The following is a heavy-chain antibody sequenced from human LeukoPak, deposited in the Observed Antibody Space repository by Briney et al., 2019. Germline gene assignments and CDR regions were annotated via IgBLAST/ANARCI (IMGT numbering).Heavy chain of an antibody. V-gene: IGHV3-64*01. D-gene: IGHD2-15*01. J-gene: IGHJ4*02. CDR2: ISSDGGFT. Sequence: GGSLRLSCAASRFTFNTYAMSWVRQAPGKGLEYVSSISSDGGFTYYANSLKGRFTISRDNSKNTLYLQMGSLRAEDMAVYYCARAQGYCSSGSCYFDYWGQGTLVTVSS. CDR1: RFTFNTYA. CDR3: ARAQGYCSSGSCYFDY.